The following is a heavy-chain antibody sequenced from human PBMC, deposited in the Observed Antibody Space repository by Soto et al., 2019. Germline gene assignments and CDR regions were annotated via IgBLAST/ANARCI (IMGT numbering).Heavy chain of an antibody. J-gene: IGHJ4*02. CDR3: ARGRIRYFDWFDY. Sequence: PWGSLRLSCAASGFTLISYSINFFRGSPCKWLEWVSYISSSSSTIYYADSVKGRFTISRDNAKNSMYLQMNSLRDEDTAVYYCARGRIRYFDWFDYWGQGPLVTVYS. CDR2: ISSSSSTI. CDR1: GFTLISYS. V-gene: IGHV3-48*02. D-gene: IGHD3-9*01.